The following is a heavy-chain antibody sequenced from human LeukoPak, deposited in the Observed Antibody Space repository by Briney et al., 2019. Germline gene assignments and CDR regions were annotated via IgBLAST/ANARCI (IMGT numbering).Heavy chain of an antibody. V-gene: IGHV4-59*11. CDR3: ARPTMVRAIDY. CDR2: VYDSGST. D-gene: IGHD3-10*01. CDR1: GASISNHY. J-gene: IGHJ4*02. Sequence: SETLSLTCTVSGASISNHYWNWVRQSPGKGLEWIGYVYDSGSTNYNPSLKSRVTISVDTSKNQFSLKLSSVTAADTAVYYCARPTMVRAIDYWGQGTLVTVSS.